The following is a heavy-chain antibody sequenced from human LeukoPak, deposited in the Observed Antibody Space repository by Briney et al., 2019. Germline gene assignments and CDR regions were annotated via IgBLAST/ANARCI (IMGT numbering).Heavy chain of an antibody. CDR1: GGTFSSYA. D-gene: IGHD6-13*01. Sequence: SVKVSCKASGGTFSSYAISWVRQAPGQGLEWMGGIIPIFGTANYAQKFQGRVTITADKSTSTAYMELSSLRSEDTAVYYCASTRGGIAAAGAFDIWGQGTMVTVSS. J-gene: IGHJ3*02. CDR3: ASTRGGIAAAGAFDI. V-gene: IGHV1-69*06. CDR2: IIPIFGTA.